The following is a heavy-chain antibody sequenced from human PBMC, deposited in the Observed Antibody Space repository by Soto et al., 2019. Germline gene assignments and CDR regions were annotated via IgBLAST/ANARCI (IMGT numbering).Heavy chain of an antibody. V-gene: IGHV4-34*01. CDR2: INHSGST. CDR3: ARGGSGYYKHDAFDI. CDR1: GGSFSGYY. J-gene: IGHJ3*02. D-gene: IGHD3-22*01. Sequence: QVQLQQWGAGLLKPSETLSLTCAVYGGSFSGYYWSWIRQPPGKGLEWIGEINHSGSTNYNPSLKSRVTISVDTSKNQFYLKLSSVTAADTAVYYCARGGSGYYKHDAFDIWGQGTMVTVSS.